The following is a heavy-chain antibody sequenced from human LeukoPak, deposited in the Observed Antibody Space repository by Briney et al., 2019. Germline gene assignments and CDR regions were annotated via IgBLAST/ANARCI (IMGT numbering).Heavy chain of an antibody. CDR3: ARVVDIAVAGTLLDY. CDR1: GFTFSSYS. Sequence: GGSLRLSCAASGFTFSSYSMNWVRQAPGKGLEWVPSISSSSSYIYYADSVKGRFTISRDNAKNSLYLQMNSLRAEDTAVYYCARVVDIAVAGTLLDYWGQGTLVTVSS. D-gene: IGHD6-19*01. CDR2: ISSSSSYI. V-gene: IGHV3-21*01. J-gene: IGHJ4*02.